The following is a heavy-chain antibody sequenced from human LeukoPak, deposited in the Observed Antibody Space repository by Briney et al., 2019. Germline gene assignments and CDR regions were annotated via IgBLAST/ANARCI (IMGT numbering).Heavy chain of an antibody. Sequence: GASVKVSCKASGYTFTSYGISWVRQAPGQGLEWMGWISAYNGNTNYAQKLQGRVTMTTDTSTSTAYMELRSLRSDDTAVYYCTTTWIPNDYYYYYMDVWGKGTTVTVSS. D-gene: IGHD5-18*01. CDR1: GYTFTSYG. CDR3: TTTWIPNDYYYYYMDV. CDR2: ISAYNGNT. J-gene: IGHJ6*03. V-gene: IGHV1-18*01.